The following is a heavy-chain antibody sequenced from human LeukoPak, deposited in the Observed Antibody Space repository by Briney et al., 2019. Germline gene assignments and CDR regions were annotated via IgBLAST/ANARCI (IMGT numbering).Heavy chain of an antibody. V-gene: IGHV3-74*01. D-gene: IGHD2-2*01. CDR1: RFTFSSYW. CDR3: ASQRWSTSCYDY. Sequence: GGSLRLSCAASRFTFSSYWMHWVRQAPGKGLVWVSHINSDGSSTSYADSVKGRFTISRDNAKNTLYLQMNSLRAEDTAVYYCASQRWSTSCYDYWGQGTLVTVSS. J-gene: IGHJ4*02. CDR2: INSDGSST.